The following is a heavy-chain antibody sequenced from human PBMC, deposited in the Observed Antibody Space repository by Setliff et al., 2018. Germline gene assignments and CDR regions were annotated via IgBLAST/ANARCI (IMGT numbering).Heavy chain of an antibody. D-gene: IGHD3-10*01. Sequence: SETLSLTCSVSGGSISSGGFYWSWIRQSAGRGLEWIGXXXXXXXXXXXXXXXXXXXISLDSSKNQFSLRLSSVTAADAAVYFCARESATIGEFPLYYFDKWGQGIPVTVSS. V-gene: IGHV4-61*02. CDR3: ARESATIGEFPLYYFDK. CDR1: GGSISSGGFY. J-gene: IGHJ4*02. CDR2: XXXXXXX.